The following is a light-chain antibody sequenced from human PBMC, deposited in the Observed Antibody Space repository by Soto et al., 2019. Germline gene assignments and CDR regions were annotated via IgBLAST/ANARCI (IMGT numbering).Light chain of an antibody. CDR2: SSS. CDR1: QDISNY. V-gene: IGKV1-27*01. Sequence: GDRVTITCQASQDISNYLNWYQQKPGKVPKLLIYSSSTLQSGVPSRFSGSGSGTEFTLTISSLQPEDVATYYCQKHDYSPLTFGGGTKVDI. J-gene: IGKJ4*01. CDR3: QKHDYSPLT.